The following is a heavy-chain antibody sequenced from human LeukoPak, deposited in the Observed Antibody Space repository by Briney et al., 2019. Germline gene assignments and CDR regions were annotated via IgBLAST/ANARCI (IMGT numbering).Heavy chain of an antibody. CDR1: GFTFSSYA. CDR2: INSDGSST. D-gene: IGHD5-24*01. CDR3: ASQRWLQSSFDY. J-gene: IGHJ4*02. Sequence: GGSLRLSCAASGFTFSSYAMHWVRQAPGKGLVWVSRINSDGSSTNYADSVEGRFTISRDNAKNTLYLQMNSLRAEDTAVYYCASQRWLQSSFDYWGQGTLVTVSS. V-gene: IGHV3-74*01.